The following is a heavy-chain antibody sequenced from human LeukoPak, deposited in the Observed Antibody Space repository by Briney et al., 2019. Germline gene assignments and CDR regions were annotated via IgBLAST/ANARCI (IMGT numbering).Heavy chain of an antibody. CDR3: ARRSGFAPNWLDP. D-gene: IGHD3-3*01. CDR2: IYYTGST. J-gene: IGHJ5*02. Sequence: SQTLSLTCTVSGGSISSGDYYWTWIRQPPGKGLEWIGYIYYTGSTLYNPSLKSRFTISLDTPKNQFSLKLSSVTAADTAVYYCARRSGFAPNWLDPWGQVTLVTVSS. V-gene: IGHV4-30-4*01. CDR1: GGSISSGDYY.